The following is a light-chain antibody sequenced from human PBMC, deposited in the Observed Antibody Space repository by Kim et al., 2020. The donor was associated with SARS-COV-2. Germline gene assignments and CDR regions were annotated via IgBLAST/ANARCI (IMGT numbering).Light chain of an antibody. Sequence: SAAVGDRVTITCRASQSIDIWLAWYQQKPGKAPKLLIYQASSLESEVPSRFSGSGSGTEFTLTISSLQPDDFATYYYQQYRSHWTFGQGTKVDIK. CDR2: QAS. CDR3: QQYRSHWT. V-gene: IGKV1-5*03. CDR1: QSIDIW. J-gene: IGKJ1*01.